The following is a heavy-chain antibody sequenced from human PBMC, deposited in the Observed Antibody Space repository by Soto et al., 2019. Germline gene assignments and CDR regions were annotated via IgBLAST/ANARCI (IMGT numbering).Heavy chain of an antibody. Sequence: ASVKVSCQASGYTFTSYGISWVRQAPGQGLEWMGWISAYNGNTNYAQKLQGRVTMTTDTSTSTAYMELRSLRSDDTAVYYCVLTKLPFGVVIIPWGQGTLVTVSS. D-gene: IGHD3-3*01. CDR1: GYTFTSYG. J-gene: IGHJ5*02. V-gene: IGHV1-18*01. CDR2: ISAYNGNT. CDR3: VLTKLPFGVVIIP.